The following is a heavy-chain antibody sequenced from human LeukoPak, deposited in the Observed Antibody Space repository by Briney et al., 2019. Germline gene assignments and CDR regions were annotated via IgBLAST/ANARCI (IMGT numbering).Heavy chain of an antibody. D-gene: IGHD6-19*01. J-gene: IGHJ3*02. CDR1: GFTFSSYA. V-gene: IGHV3-23*01. CDR3: AKVSGYSSGLPPADAFDI. CDR2: ISGSGGST. Sequence: GGSLRLSCAASGFTFSSYAMSWVRQAPGKGLEWVSAISGSGGSTYYADSVKGRFTISRDNSKNTLYLQMNSLRAEDTAVYYCAKVSGYSSGLPPADAFDIWGQGTMVTVSP.